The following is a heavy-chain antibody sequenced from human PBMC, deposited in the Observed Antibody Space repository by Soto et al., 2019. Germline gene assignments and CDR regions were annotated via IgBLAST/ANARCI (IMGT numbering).Heavy chain of an antibody. CDR1: GYSFTSYW. CDR3: ARPGTIFGVDIYGMDV. V-gene: IGHV5-51*01. D-gene: IGHD3-3*01. CDR2: IYPGDSDT. Sequence: GESLKISCKGSGYSFTSYWIGWVRQMPGKGLEWMGIIYPGDSDTRYSPSFQGQVTISADKSISTAYLQWSSLKASDTAMYYCARPGTIFGVDIYGMDVWGQGTTVPVSS. J-gene: IGHJ6*02.